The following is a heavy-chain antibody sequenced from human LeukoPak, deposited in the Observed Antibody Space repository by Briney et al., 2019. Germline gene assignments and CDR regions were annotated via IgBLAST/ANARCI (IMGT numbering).Heavy chain of an antibody. CDR3: ARGYTYGHGAMLDY. D-gene: IGHD5-18*01. Sequence: SDTLSLTCTVSDGSINSDNPYWTWIRQPAGKGLEWIGRVHSSGGTDFNPSLRSRVSISLDTSKSQFSLKLSSVTAADTAVYYCARGYTYGHGAMLDYWGQGTLVTVSP. J-gene: IGHJ4*02. V-gene: IGHV4-61*02. CDR1: DGSINSDNPY. CDR2: VHSSGGT.